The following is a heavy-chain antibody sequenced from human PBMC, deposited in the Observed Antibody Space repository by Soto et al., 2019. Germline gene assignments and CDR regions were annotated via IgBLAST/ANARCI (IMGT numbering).Heavy chain of an antibody. J-gene: IGHJ6*02. V-gene: IGHV5-10-1*01. CDR2: IDPSDSYT. D-gene: IGHD2-8*02. CDR3: SRSMTPHSVAQVAIDV. CDR1: GYMFTSSW. Sequence: GESLKISCKGSGYMFTSSWISWVRQMPGKGLEWMGKIDPSDSYTNYSPSFQGHVSISADRSISTVYLQWSSLKASDTAMYYCSRSMTPHSVAQVAIDVRGQGSPVTVSS.